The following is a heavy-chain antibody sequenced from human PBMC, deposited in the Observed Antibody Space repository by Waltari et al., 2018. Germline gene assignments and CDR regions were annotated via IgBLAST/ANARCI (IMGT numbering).Heavy chain of an antibody. Sequence: QVQLQESGPGLVKPSETLSLTCAVSGYSISSGYYRGWIRQPPGKGLEWIGSIYHSGSTYYNPSLKSRVTISVDTSKNQFSLKLSSVTAADTAVYYCASIVVVPAAISFFNWFDPWGQGTLVTVSS. CDR3: ASIVVVPAAISFFNWFDP. J-gene: IGHJ5*02. V-gene: IGHV4-38-2*01. D-gene: IGHD2-2*02. CDR1: GYSISSGYY. CDR2: IYHSGST.